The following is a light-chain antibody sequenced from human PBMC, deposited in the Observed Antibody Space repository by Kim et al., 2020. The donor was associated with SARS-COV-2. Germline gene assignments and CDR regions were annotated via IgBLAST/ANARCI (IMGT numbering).Light chain of an antibody. V-gene: IGKV1-NL1*01. Sequence: DIQMTQTPSSLSASVGDRVTITCRASQGISNSLAWYQQKPGKAPKLLVYVASRLQSGVPSRFSGSGSGPDYTLTISCLQPDDYATYYCQQFFSSPLTFGVGTTVDIK. J-gene: IGKJ4*01. CDR2: VAS. CDR1: QGISNS. CDR3: QQFFSSPLT.